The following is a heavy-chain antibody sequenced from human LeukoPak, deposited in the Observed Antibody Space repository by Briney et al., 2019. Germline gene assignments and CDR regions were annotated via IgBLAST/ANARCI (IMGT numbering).Heavy chain of an antibody. CDR2: IYYSENT. CDR1: GGSISSSSYY. CDR3: ARSQIYDFWSGYYTAWFDP. D-gene: IGHD3-3*01. V-gene: IGHV4-39*07. Sequence: SETLSLTCTVSGGSISSSSYYWGWIRQPPGKGLEWIGSIYYSENTHYNPSLKSRVTISVDTSKNQFSLKLSSVTATDTAVYYCARSQIYDFWSGYYTAWFDPWGQGTLVTVSS. J-gene: IGHJ5*02.